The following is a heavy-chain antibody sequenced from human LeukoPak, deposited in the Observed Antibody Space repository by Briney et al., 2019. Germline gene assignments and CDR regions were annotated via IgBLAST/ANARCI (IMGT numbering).Heavy chain of an antibody. CDR3: AKDLGSSSWYKGYMDV. D-gene: IGHD6-13*01. CDR2: IRYDGSNK. CDR1: GFTFSSYW. Sequence: GGSLRLSCAASGFTFSSYWMSWVRQAPGKGLEWVAFIRYDGSNKYYADSVKGRFTISRDNSKNTLYLQMNSLRAEDTAVYYCAKDLGSSSWYKGYMDVWGKGTTVTVSS. V-gene: IGHV3-30*02. J-gene: IGHJ6*03.